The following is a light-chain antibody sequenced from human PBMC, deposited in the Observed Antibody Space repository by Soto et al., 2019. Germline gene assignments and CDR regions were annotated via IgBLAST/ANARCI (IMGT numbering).Light chain of an antibody. J-gene: IGKJ4*01. CDR3: QQSDHVPF. CDR1: QDMKNY. V-gene: IGKV1-33*01. Sequence: DIQMTQSPSSLSASVGDRVTITCRASQDMKNYLNWYQHKPGKAPKLLIYDASFLETGVPPRFSGSGSATDFTFTITSLQPEDIATYYCQQSDHVPFFGGGTKVESK. CDR2: DAS.